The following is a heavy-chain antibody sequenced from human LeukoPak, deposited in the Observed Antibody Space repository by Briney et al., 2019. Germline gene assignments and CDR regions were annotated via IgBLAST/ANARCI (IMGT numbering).Heavy chain of an antibody. Sequence: GGSLRLSCAASRFTFSSYAISWVRQAPGKGLEWVSGISNSGGSRNYADSVKGRFTISRDNSKNTLYLQMNSLRPEDTALYYCSRGYNSGWYTVDCWGQGTLVAVSS. J-gene: IGHJ4*02. CDR1: RFTFSSYA. V-gene: IGHV3-23*01. D-gene: IGHD6-19*01. CDR2: ISNSGGSR. CDR3: SRGYNSGWYTVDC.